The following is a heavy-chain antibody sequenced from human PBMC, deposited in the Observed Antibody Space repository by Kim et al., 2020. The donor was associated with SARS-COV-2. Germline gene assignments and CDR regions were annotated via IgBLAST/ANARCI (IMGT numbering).Heavy chain of an antibody. J-gene: IGHJ4*02. Sequence: YADSVKGRFTISRDNSKITLYLQMNSLRAEDTAVYYCAKDKVAVADVFDYWGQGTLVTVSS. V-gene: IGHV3-23*01. CDR3: AKDKVAVADVFDY. D-gene: IGHD6-19*01.